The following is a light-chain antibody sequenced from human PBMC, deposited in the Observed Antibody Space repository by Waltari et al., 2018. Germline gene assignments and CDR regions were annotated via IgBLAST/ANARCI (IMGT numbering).Light chain of an antibody. CDR1: SSDVGAYKY. CDR2: EVS. Sequence: QSALTQPPSASGSPGQSVTISCTGTSSDVGAYKYVSWYQQHPGKAPKLLIYEVSKRASGGPDRFPGSKSGNPASLTVSGLQAEDEADYYCASRGASKVFGGGTKLTVL. CDR3: ASRGASKV. J-gene: IGLJ2*01. V-gene: IGLV2-8*01.